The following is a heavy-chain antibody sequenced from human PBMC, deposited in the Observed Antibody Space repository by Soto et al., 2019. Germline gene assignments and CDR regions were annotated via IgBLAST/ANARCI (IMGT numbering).Heavy chain of an antibody. V-gene: IGHV3-49*04. CDR2: IRRNAYGGTT. Sequence: PGGSLRLSCTTSGFTSGDYALSWVRQAPGKGLEWVGFIRRNAYGGTTDYAASVKGRFTISRDDSKSIAYLQMNSLRTEDTALYYCTRASSLDFDFWGRGTLVTVSS. CDR1: GFTSGDYA. D-gene: IGHD3-16*01. CDR3: TRASSLDFDF. J-gene: IGHJ4*02.